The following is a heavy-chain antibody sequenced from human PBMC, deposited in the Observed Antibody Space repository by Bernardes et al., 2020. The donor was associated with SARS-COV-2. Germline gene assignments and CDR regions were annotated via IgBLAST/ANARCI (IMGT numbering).Heavy chain of an antibody. CDR3: ARRRIVEARAVLDY. Sequence: GGSLRLSCAASGFSFSSYCMYWVRQTPGKGLEWVSHICPSSRDISCADSVKGRFTSSRDDDKNSLYLQMNSLTAEDTAVYYCARRRIVEARAVLDYWGQGTLVTVSS. CDR2: ICPSSRDI. CDR1: GFSFSSYC. V-gene: IGHV3-21*05. D-gene: IGHD2-15*01. J-gene: IGHJ4*02.